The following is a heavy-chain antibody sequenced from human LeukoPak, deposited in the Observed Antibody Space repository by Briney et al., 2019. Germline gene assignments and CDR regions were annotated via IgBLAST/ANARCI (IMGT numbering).Heavy chain of an antibody. CDR1: GYTFTSDD. D-gene: IGHD1-14*01. J-gene: IGHJ5*02. Sequence: ASVKVSCKASGYTFTSDDINWGRQATGQGREWMGWMNPNSGNTGYAQKFQGRGTMTRNTSISTAYMELSSLRSEDTAVYYCVRDNSIADRGWWFDPWGQGTLVTVPS. V-gene: IGHV1-8*01. CDR3: VRDNSIADRGWWFDP. CDR2: MNPNSGNT.